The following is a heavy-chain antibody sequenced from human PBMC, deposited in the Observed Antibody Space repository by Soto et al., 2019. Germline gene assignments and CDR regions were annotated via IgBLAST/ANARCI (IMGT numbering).Heavy chain of an antibody. D-gene: IGHD2-21*02. Sequence: GGSLRLSCAASGFTFSSYAMSWVRQAPGKGLEWVSAISGSGGSTYYADSVKGRFTISRDNSKNTLYLQMNSLRAEDTAVYYCAKVPGLYCGGDCYPGDYWGQGTLVTVSS. V-gene: IGHV3-23*01. CDR3: AKVPGLYCGGDCYPGDY. CDR1: GFTFSSYA. CDR2: ISGSGGST. J-gene: IGHJ4*02.